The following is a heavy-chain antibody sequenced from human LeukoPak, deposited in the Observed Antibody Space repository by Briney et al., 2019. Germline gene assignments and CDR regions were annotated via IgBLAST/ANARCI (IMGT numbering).Heavy chain of an antibody. CDR2: VSYDGNNK. Sequence: GASLGLSCAASGFIFSNYAMHWVRQAPGKGLEWVAVVSYDGNNKYYVDSVKGRFTISRDNSKNTLYVLLDSLRPEDTAVYYCARGRHYGSGNYSTALYYWGQGTLVSVSS. D-gene: IGHD3-10*01. CDR1: GFIFSNYA. J-gene: IGHJ4*02. V-gene: IGHV3-30-3*01. CDR3: ARGRHYGSGNYSTALYY.